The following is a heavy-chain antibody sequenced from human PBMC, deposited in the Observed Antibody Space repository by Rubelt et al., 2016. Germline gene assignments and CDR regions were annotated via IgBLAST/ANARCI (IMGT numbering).Heavy chain of an antibody. D-gene: IGHD5-12*01. Sequence: QAQLLQWGAGLLKPSETLSLICGFSDGSFSGYYWSWIRQPPGKGLEWIGEINHSGSINYNPSLKTRVTISVDTSENQFFLKLTAVPAADTALYYCARATRGFDFGRGYYYGMDVWGQGTTVTVSS. J-gene: IGHJ6*02. CDR3: ARATRGFDFGRGYYYGMDV. V-gene: IGHV4-34*02. CDR2: INHSGSI. CDR1: DGSFSGYY.